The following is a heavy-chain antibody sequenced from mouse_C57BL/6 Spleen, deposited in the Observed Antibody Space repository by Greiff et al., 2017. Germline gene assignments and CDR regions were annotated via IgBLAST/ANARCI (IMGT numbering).Heavy chain of an antibody. CDR2: INYDGSST. D-gene: IGHD4-1*01. V-gene: IGHV5-16*01. Sequence: EVMLVESEGGLVQPGSSMKLSCTASGFTFSDYYMAWVRQVPEKGLEWVANINYDGSSTYYLDSLKSRFIISRDNAKNILYLQMSSLKSEDTATYYCARDWDDYAMDYWGQGTSVTVSS. CDR3: ARDWDDYAMDY. J-gene: IGHJ4*01. CDR1: GFTFSDYY.